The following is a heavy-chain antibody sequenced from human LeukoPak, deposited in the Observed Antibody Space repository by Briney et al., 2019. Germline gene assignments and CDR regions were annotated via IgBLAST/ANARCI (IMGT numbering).Heavy chain of an antibody. V-gene: IGHV4-34*01. J-gene: IGHJ3*02. CDR3: ARARQPGAFDI. CDR1: GGSFSGYY. Sequence: SETLYLTCAVYGGSFSGYYWSWIRQPPGKGLEWIGEINHSGSTNYNPSLKSRVTISVDTSKNQFSLKLSSVTAADTAVYYCARARQPGAFDIWGQGTMVTVSS. CDR2: INHSGST.